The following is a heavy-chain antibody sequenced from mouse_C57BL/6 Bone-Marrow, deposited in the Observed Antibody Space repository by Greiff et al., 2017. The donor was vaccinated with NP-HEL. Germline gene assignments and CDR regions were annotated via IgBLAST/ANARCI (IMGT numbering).Heavy chain of an antibody. Sequence: EVMLVESGGGLVKPGGSLKLSCAASGFTFSSYTMSWVRQTPEKRLEWVATISGGGGNTYYPASVKGRFTISRDNAKNTLYLQMSSLRSEDTALYYCARQRGTTDDYWGQGTTLTVSS. CDR1: GFTFSSYT. D-gene: IGHD1-1*01. V-gene: IGHV5-9*01. CDR2: ISGGGGNT. CDR3: ARQRGTTDDY. J-gene: IGHJ2*01.